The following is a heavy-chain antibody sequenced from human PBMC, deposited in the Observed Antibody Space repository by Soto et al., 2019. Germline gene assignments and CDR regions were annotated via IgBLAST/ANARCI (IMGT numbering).Heavy chain of an antibody. D-gene: IGHD2-15*01. Sequence: PGGSLRLSCVASEFTFDDYAMHWVRQAPGKGLQWVSGMSWNSGSIGYAESVKGRFTISRDNAKNSLYLQMNSLRAEDTALYYCAKGRRSDYYYGMDVWGQVTPVTVS. J-gene: IGHJ6*02. V-gene: IGHV3-9*01. CDR2: MSWNSGSI. CDR3: AKGRRSDYYYGMDV. CDR1: EFTFDDYA.